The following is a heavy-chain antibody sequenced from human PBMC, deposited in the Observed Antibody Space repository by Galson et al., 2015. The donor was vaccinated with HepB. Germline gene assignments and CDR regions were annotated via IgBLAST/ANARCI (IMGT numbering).Heavy chain of an antibody. CDR2: ISYDGSNK. D-gene: IGHD2-2*01. CDR3: AKGWHDQLHLDY. Sequence: SLRLSCAASGFTFSSYGMHWVRQAPGKGLEWVAVISYDGSNKYYADSVKGRFTISRDNSKNTLYLQMNSLRAEDTAVYYCAKGWHDQLHLDYWGQGTLVTVSS. V-gene: IGHV3-30*18. J-gene: IGHJ4*02. CDR1: GFTFSSYG.